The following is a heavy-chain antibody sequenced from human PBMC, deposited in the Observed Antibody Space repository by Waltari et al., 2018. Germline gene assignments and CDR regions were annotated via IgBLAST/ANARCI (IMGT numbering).Heavy chain of an antibody. J-gene: IGHJ6*02. CDR2: IIPIFGTA. Sequence: QVQLVQSGAEVKKPGSSVTVSCKASGGTFSRYAISWVRQAPGQGLEWMGGIIPIFGTANYAQKFQGRVTITADESTSTAYMELSSLRSEDTAVYYCATYSGSHSYYGMDVWGQGTTVTVSS. D-gene: IGHD1-26*01. V-gene: IGHV1-69*01. CDR3: ATYSGSHSYYGMDV. CDR1: GGTFSRYA.